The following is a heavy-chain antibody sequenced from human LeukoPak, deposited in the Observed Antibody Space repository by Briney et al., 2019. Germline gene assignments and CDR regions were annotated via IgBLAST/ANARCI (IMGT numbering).Heavy chain of an antibody. Sequence: GGSLRLSCTASEFTVSDNYMSWVRQAPGKVLEWVSTLYIDGSTYYADAVKGRFTTSRDNFKNTLYLQMNRLRDEDTAVYYCASLNYDSTGYHGPVDYWGQGTLVTVSS. V-gene: IGHV3-66*01. J-gene: IGHJ4*02. CDR3: ASLNYDSTGYHGPVDY. D-gene: IGHD3-22*01. CDR2: LYIDGST. CDR1: EFTVSDNY.